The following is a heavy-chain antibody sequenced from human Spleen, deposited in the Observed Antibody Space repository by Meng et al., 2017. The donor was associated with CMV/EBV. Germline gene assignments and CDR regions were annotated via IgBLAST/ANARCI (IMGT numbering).Heavy chain of an antibody. CDR2: IYTSGST. J-gene: IGHJ5*02. D-gene: IGHD2-21*02. CDR1: GGSISSYY. V-gene: IGHV4-4*07. Sequence: QLTESGPGLVKPSETLSLTCTGSGGSISSYYWSWIRQPAGKGLEWIGRIYTSGSTNYNPSLKSRVTMSVDTSKNQFSLKLSSVTAADTAVYYCARDPPYCGGDCGWFDPWGQGTLVTVSS. CDR3: ARDPPYCGGDCGWFDP.